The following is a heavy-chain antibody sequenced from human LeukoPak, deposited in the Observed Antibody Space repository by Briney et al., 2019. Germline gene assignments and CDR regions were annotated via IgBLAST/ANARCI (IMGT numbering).Heavy chain of an antibody. Sequence: TSETLSLTCTVSGGSFTSVTDYWAWIRQPPGKGLEWIASGDYSGGTYYNPSLESRVAISADMSKNQISLKLTSVTGADTAVYYCAGERGEEYSSGWYKTNYFYNWGQGIRVTVSS. V-gene: IGHV4-39*07. CDR1: GGSFTSVTDY. D-gene: IGHD6-19*01. J-gene: IGHJ4*02. CDR2: GDYSGGT. CDR3: AGERGEEYSSGWYKTNYFYN.